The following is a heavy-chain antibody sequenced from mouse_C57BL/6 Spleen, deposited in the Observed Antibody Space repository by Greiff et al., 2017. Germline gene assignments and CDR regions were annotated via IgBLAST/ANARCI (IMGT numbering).Heavy chain of an antibody. J-gene: IGHJ2*01. CDR1: GYSFTDYN. D-gene: IGHD1-1*01. V-gene: IGHV1-39*01. Sequence: VQLQQSGPELVKPGASVKISCKASGYSFTDYNMNWVKQSNGKSLEWIGVINPNYGTTSYNQKFKGKATLTVDQSSSTAYMQLNILTSEDSAVYYCARYKGYGSSYYFDYWGQGTTLTVSS. CDR3: ARYKGYGSSYYFDY. CDR2: INPNYGTT.